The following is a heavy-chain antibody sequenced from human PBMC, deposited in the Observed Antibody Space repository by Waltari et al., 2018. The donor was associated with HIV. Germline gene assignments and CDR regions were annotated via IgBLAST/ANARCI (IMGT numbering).Heavy chain of an antibody. V-gene: IGHV4-61*02. CDR2: IYTSGST. CDR3: ARDQRGVVTADAFDI. Sequence: QVQLQESGPGLVKPSQTLSLTCTVSGGSISSGSYYWSWIRQPAGKGLEWIGRIYTSGSTNYNPSRKSRVTISVDTSKNQFSLKLSSVTAADTAVYYCARDQRGVVTADAFDIWGQGTMVTVSS. J-gene: IGHJ3*02. D-gene: IGHD2-21*02. CDR1: GGSISSGSYY.